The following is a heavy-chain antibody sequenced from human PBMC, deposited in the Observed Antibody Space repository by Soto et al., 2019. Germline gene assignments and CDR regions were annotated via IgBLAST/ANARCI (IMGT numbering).Heavy chain of an antibody. D-gene: IGHD3-3*01. V-gene: IGHV4-30-2*01. CDR1: GGSISSGGYS. CDR3: ASTYYDFWSGYYALGGVDY. J-gene: IGHJ4*02. CDR2: IYHSGST. Sequence: QLQLQESGSGLVKPSQTLSLTCAVSGGSISSGGYSWSWIRQPPGKGLEWIGYIYHSGSTYYNPSLKSRVTISVDRSKNQFSLKLSSVTAADTAVYYCASTYYDFWSGYYALGGVDYWGQGTLVTVSS.